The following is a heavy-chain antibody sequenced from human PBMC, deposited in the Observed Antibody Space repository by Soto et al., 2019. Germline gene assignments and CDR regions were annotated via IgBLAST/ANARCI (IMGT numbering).Heavy chain of an antibody. CDR2: IYYSGST. CDR1: GGSISGDDYY. V-gene: IGHV4-61*08. CDR3: ARAPASRGAFDI. D-gene: IGHD6-25*01. J-gene: IGHJ3*02. Sequence: PSETLSLTCTVSGGSISGDDYYWSWIRQPPGKGLEWIGYIYYSGSTNYNPSLKSRVTISVDTSKNQFSLKLSSVTAADTAVYYCARAPASRGAFDIWGQGTMVTVSS.